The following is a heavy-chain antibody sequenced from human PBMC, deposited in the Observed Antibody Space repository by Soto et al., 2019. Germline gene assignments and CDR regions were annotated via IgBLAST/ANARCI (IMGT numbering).Heavy chain of an antibody. CDR1: GFTLSNNW. V-gene: IGHV3-74*03. Sequence: EVQLVESGGGLVQPGGSLRLSCAASGFTLSNNWIHWVRQAPGKGLVWVSRINSDGSSITYADSVKGRFTISRDNAKNTLYLQMNSLRVEDTAMYYCVRAPEQRPFDYWGQGTLVTVSS. CDR2: INSDGSSI. J-gene: IGHJ4*02. CDR3: VRAPEQRPFDY. D-gene: IGHD6-25*01.